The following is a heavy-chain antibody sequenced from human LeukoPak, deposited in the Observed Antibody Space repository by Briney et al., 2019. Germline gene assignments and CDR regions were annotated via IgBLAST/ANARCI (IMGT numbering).Heavy chain of an antibody. Sequence: KTGGSLRLSCAASGFTFSSYGMSWVRQAPGKGLEWVSAISGSGGNTYYADPVKGRFSISRTNSKNTLYLQMNSLRSDDTAVYFCARDSATYGRFDYWGQGSLVTVSS. V-gene: IGHV3-23*01. CDR3: ARDSATYGRFDY. CDR1: GFTFSSYG. J-gene: IGHJ4*02. CDR2: ISGSGGNT. D-gene: IGHD3-10*01.